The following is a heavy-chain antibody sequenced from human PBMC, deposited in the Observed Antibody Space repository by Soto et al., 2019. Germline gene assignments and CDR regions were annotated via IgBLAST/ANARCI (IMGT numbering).Heavy chain of an antibody. Sequence: QVQLVESGGGVVQPGRSLRLSCAASGFTFSSYAMHWVRQAPGQGLEWVALISYDGSNKYYADSVKGRFTISRDNSKNTLYMQMSGLRPEDTAVYHCARDQGGTTLYYHGMDVWGQGTTVTVSS. V-gene: IGHV3-30-3*01. CDR3: ARDQGGTTLYYHGMDV. CDR1: GFTFSSYA. J-gene: IGHJ6*02. CDR2: ISYDGSNK. D-gene: IGHD1-7*01.